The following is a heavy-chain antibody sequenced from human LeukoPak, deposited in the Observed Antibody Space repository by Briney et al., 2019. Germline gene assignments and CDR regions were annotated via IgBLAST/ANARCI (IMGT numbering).Heavy chain of an antibody. D-gene: IGHD1-26*01. J-gene: IGHJ5*02. CDR3: AKVGATTAPS. V-gene: IGHV3-30*18. Sequence: PGRSLRLSCAASGFTFSSYGMHWVRQAPGKGLEWVAVISYDGSNKYYADSVKGRFTIPRDNSKNTLYLQMNSLRAEDTAVYYCAKVGATTAPSWGQGTLVTVSS. CDR1: GFTFSSYG. CDR2: ISYDGSNK.